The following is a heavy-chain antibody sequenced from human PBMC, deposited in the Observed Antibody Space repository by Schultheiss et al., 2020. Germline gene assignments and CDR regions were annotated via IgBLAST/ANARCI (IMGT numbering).Heavy chain of an antibody. CDR2: VYSGGST. CDR1: GGSISGYY. D-gene: IGHD1-26*01. CDR3: AKQRGDGAYYPFDY. J-gene: IGHJ4*02. V-gene: IGHV4-4*07. Sequence: GSLRLSCTVSGGSISGYYFSWIRQPAGKGLEWIGRVYSGGSTNYNPSLKSRVTISVDTSKNQFSLKLSSVTAADTAVYYCAKQRGDGAYYPFDYWGQGALGTVSS.